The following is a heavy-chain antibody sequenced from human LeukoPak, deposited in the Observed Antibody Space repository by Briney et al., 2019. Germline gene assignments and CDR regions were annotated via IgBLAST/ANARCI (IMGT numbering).Heavy chain of an antibody. Sequence: SETLSLTCTVSGGSISSYYWSWIRQPAGKGLEWIGRIYTSGSTNYNPSPKSRVTMSVDTSKNQSSLKLSSVTAADTAVYYCARGGGSRTNYYYGMDVWGQGTTVTVSS. V-gene: IGHV4-4*07. J-gene: IGHJ6*02. D-gene: IGHD2-15*01. CDR3: ARGGGSRTNYYYGMDV. CDR1: GGSISSYY. CDR2: IYTSGST.